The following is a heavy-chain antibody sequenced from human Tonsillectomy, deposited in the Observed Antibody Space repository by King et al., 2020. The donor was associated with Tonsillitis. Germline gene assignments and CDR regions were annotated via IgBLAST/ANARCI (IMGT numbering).Heavy chain of an antibody. Sequence: VQLVQSVAEVKKPGASVKVSCKASGYTFTGYYMHWVRQAPGQGLEGMGWINPNSGGTNYAQKFQGWVTMTRDNVRSTANMELSRRRSDDTAVYYCAGGSRYCSSTSCYDNWFDPWGQGTLVTVSS. J-gene: IGHJ5*02. V-gene: IGHV1-2*04. D-gene: IGHD2-2*01. CDR1: GYTFTGYY. CDR3: AGGSRYCSSTSCYDNWFDP. CDR2: INPNSGGT.